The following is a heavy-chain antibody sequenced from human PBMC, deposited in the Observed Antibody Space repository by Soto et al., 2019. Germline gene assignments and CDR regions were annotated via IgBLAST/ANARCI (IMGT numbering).Heavy chain of an antibody. J-gene: IGHJ4*02. CDR2: ISGKNGNT. V-gene: IGHV1-18*04. D-gene: IGHD4-17*01. CDR1: GYSFSDFG. CDR3: VRSDYYEDTDTFEI. Sequence: QVHLVQSGGELKKPGASVKVSCKASGYSFSDFGITWVRQAPGQGLEWMGWISGKNGNTNYAQKVQGIVTLTADTPTCPDSIAMRALTYDDPGIYSCVRSDYYEDTDTFEIWGQGNPVTVSS.